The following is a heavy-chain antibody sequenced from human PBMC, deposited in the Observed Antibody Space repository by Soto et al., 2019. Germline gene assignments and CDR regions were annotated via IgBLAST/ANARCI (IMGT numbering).Heavy chain of an antibody. CDR2: IIPILGIA. CDR3: ARTGCSGGSCYPLNYYYYGMDV. Sequence: SVKVSCKASGGTFSSYTISWVRQAPGQGLEWMGRIIPILGIANYEQKFQGRVTITADKSTSTAYMELSSLRSEDTAVYYCARTGCSGGSCYPLNYYYYGMDVWG. V-gene: IGHV1-69*02. D-gene: IGHD2-15*01. CDR1: GGTFSSYT. J-gene: IGHJ6*02.